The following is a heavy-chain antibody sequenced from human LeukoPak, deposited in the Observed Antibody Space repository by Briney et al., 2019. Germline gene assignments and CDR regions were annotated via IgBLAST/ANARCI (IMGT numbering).Heavy chain of an antibody. J-gene: IGHJ6*03. D-gene: IGHD1-26*01. V-gene: IGHV3-23*01. CDR3: AKVPLGSGSYFPYYYYMDV. CDR2: ISGSDGST. CDR1: GLTISSYA. Sequence: GGSLRLSCAASGLTISSYAMTWVRQAPGKGLEWVSGISGSDGSTYYADSVKGRFTISRHNSKNTLYLQMNSLRAGDTAVYYCAKVPLGSGSYFPYYYYMDVWGKGTTVTVSS.